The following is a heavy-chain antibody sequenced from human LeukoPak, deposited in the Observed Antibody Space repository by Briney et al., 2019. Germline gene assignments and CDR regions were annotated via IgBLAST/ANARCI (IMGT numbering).Heavy chain of an antibody. Sequence: SETLSLTCTVSGGSISSSSYYWGWIRQPPGKGLEWIGSISYSGSTYYNPSLKSRVTISVDTSKNQFSLKLTSVTAADTAVYYCAESWGSGNYHDAFDIWGQGTMVNVSS. D-gene: IGHD3-10*01. CDR3: AESWGSGNYHDAFDI. V-gene: IGHV4-39*01. J-gene: IGHJ3*02. CDR2: ISYSGST. CDR1: GGSISSSSYY.